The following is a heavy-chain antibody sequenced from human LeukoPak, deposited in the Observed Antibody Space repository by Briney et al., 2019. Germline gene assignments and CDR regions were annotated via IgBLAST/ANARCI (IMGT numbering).Heavy chain of an antibody. V-gene: IGHV4-4*09. CDR3: ARLGVTLAAYMDV. D-gene: IGHD3-16*01. CDR2: IYTSGST. Sequence: SETLSLTSTVSGGSISSYYWSWIRQPPGKGLEWIGYIYTSGSTNYNPSLKSRVTISVDTSKNQFSLKLSSVTAADTAVYYCARLGVTLAAYMDVWGKGTTVTVSS. J-gene: IGHJ6*03. CDR1: GGSISSYY.